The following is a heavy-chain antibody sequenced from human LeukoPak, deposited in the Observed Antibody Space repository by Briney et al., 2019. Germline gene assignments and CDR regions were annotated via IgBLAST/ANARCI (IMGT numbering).Heavy chain of an antibody. J-gene: IGHJ4*02. CDR2: IYYSGST. CDR3: ARNFATHSGSYYPV. D-gene: IGHD1-26*01. CDR1: GGSISSYY. Sequence: SETLSLTCTVSGGSISSYYWSWIRQPPGKGLGWIGYIYYSGSTNYNPSLKSRVTISVDTSKNQFSLKLSSVTAADTAVYYCARNFATHSGSYYPVWGQGTLVTVSS. V-gene: IGHV4-59*01.